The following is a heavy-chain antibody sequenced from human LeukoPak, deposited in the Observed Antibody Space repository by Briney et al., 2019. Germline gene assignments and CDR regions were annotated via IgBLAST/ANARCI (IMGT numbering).Heavy chain of an antibody. V-gene: IGHV4-34*01. CDR3: ARDYDILTGYYI. Sequence: SGTLSLTCAVYGGSFSGYYWSWIRQPPGKGLEWIGEINHSGSTNYNPSLKSRVTISVDTSKNQFSLKLSSVTAADTAVYYCARDYDILTGYYIWGQGTLVTVSS. J-gene: IGHJ4*02. CDR1: GGSFSGYY. D-gene: IGHD3-9*01. CDR2: INHSGST.